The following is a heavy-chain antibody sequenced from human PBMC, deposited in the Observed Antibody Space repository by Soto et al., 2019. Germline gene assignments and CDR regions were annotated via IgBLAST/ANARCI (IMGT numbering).Heavy chain of an antibody. J-gene: IGHJ4*02. Sequence: EVQLLESGGGLVQTGGSLRLSCAASGFTFHSYAMNWVRQAPGKGLEWVSTISGSGDYTYYADSVKGRFTISRDNSKNMMYLQMNSLRADDTAVYYCAKNRGLQYYFDYWGQGTLVTVSS. CDR3: AKNRGLQYYFDY. CDR2: ISGSGDYT. V-gene: IGHV3-23*01. CDR1: GFTFHSYA.